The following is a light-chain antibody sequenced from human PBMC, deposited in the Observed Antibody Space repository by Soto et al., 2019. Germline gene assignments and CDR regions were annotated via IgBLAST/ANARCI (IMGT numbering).Light chain of an antibody. V-gene: IGKV1-5*03. CDR1: QTITTS. CDR2: KAS. CDR3: QQYDSYSVRT. J-gene: IGKJ1*01. Sequence: DIPMTQSPSTLSASVGDGVTITCRASQTITTSLAWYQQKPGKAPKLLIYKASSLESGVPSRFSGSGSGTEFTLTISSLQPDDFATYYCQQYDSYSVRTFGQGTKVEI.